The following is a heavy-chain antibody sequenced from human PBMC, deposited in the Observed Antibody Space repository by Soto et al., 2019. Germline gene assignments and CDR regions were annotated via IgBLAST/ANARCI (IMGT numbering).Heavy chain of an antibody. CDR1: GGSISSSSYY. J-gene: IGHJ3*02. CDR2: IYYSGST. D-gene: IGHD3-10*01. V-gene: IGHV4-39*01. CDR3: ARHGRLSGGSGSYPDDAFDI. Sequence: QLQLQESGPGLVKPSETLSLTCTVSGGSISSSSYYWGWIRQPPGKGLEWIGSIYYSGSTYYNPSLKSRVTISVDTSKNQFSLKLSSVTAADTAVYYCARHGRLSGGSGSYPDDAFDIWGQGTMVTVSS.